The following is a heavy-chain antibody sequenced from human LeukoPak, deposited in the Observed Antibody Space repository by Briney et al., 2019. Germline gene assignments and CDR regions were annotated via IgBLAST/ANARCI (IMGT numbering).Heavy chain of an antibody. CDR1: GGSISSSSYY. V-gene: IGHV4-31*03. D-gene: IGHD1-14*01. CDR2: IYYSGST. J-gene: IGHJ3*02. CDR3: ASYKRRPGAFDI. Sequence: SETLSLTCTVSGGSISSSSYYWGWLRQPPGKGREWIGYIYYSGSTYYNPSLKSRVTISVDTSKNQFSLKLSSVTAADTAVYYCASYKRRPGAFDIWGQGTMVTVSS.